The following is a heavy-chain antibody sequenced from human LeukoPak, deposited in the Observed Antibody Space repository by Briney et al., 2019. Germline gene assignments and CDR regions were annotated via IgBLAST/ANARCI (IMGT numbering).Heavy chain of an antibody. D-gene: IGHD5-18*01. CDR2: ISSSSYI. CDR3: AREDDTAMVKNAFDI. V-gene: IGHV3-21*01. Sequence: GGSLRLSXAASGFTFRSYSMNWVRQAPGKGLEWVSSISSSSYIYYADSVKGRFTISRDNAKNSLYLPMNSLRAEDTAVYYCAREDDTAMVKNAFDIWGQGTMVTVSS. CDR1: GFTFRSYS. J-gene: IGHJ3*02.